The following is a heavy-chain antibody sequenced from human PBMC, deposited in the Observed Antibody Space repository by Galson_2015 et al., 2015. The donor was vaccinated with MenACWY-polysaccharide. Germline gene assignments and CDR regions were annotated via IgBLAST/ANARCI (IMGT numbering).Heavy chain of an antibody. J-gene: IGHJ3*01. D-gene: IGHD3-3*01. Sequence: SLRLSCAASGFTFSTYAMSWVRQAPGKGLDWVATINNRGDRTYYADSVQGRFTISRDDSKNTVSLQMSSLRAEDTALYYCVKDQGAVFGDVWGQGTMVTVSS. CDR1: GFTFSTYA. CDR2: INNRGDRT. V-gene: IGHV3-23*01. CDR3: VKDQGAVFGDV.